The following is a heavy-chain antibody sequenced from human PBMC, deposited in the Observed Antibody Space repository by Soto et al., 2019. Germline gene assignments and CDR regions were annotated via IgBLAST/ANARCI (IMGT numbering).Heavy chain of an antibody. D-gene: IGHD3-3*01. CDR3: VSSLNYDFWRDGGRHFYFDY. CDR1: GDSISSSYW. CDR2: IYHGGTT. V-gene: IGHV4-4*02. J-gene: IGHJ4*02. Sequence: SETLSLTCTVSGDSISSSYWWNWVRQTPRGGLEWIGKIYHGGTTNYNPSLKNRVTISVDKSKNQFSLNLTSVTAADTAVYYCVSSLNYDFWRDGGRHFYFDYWGRGILVTVSP.